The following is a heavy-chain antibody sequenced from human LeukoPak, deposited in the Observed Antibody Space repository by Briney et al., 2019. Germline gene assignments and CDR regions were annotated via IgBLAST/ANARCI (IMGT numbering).Heavy chain of an antibody. J-gene: IGHJ3*02. V-gene: IGHV3-23*01. CDR1: GFTYSSYA. Sequence: GGSLRLSCAASGFTYSSYAMSWVRQAPGKGLEGVSAISGSGGSTYYADSVKGRFTISRDNSKNTLYLQMNSLRAEDTAVYYCAKGRRDNYYDSSGYHGDAFDIWGQGTMVTVSS. D-gene: IGHD3-22*01. CDR3: AKGRRDNYYDSSGYHGDAFDI. CDR2: ISGSGGST.